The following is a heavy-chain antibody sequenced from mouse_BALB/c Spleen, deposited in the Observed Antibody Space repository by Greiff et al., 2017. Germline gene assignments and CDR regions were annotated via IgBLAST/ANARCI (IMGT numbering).Heavy chain of an antibody. CDR2: INPSSGYT. CDR1: GYTFTSYT. J-gene: IGHJ4*01. V-gene: IGHV1-4*02. CDR3: AREPLGAMDY. Sequence: QVQLKESAAELARPGASVKMSCKASGYTFTSYTMHWVKQRPGQGLEWIGYINPSSGYTEYNQKFKDKTTLTADKSSSTAYMQLSSLTSEDSAVYYCAREPLGAMDYWGQGTSVTVSS. D-gene: IGHD3-1*01.